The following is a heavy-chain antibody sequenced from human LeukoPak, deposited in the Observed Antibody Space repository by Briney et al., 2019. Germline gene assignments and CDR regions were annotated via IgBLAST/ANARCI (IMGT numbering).Heavy chain of an antibody. J-gene: IGHJ4*02. Sequence: GGSLRLSCAASGFTFSSYAMSWVRQAPGKGLEWVSSISSSSSYIYYADSVKGRFTISRDNAKNSLYLQMNSLRAEDTALYYCTTTGDRRGDYWGQGTLATVSS. CDR1: GFTFSSYA. CDR3: TTTGDRRGDY. V-gene: IGHV3-21*04. D-gene: IGHD1-14*01. CDR2: ISSSSSYI.